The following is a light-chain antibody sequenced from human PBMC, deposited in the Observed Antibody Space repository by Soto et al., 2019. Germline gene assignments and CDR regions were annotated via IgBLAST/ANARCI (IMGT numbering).Light chain of an antibody. Sequence: DIRMTQSPSSLSAFVGDRVTITCRASQGIRSYLTWYQQKPGGAPKLLIYAASILQSGGPSRFSGTGSGTDFTLTISTLRPEDFGTYYRLQSYTPSWTFGQGTKVDIK. CDR3: LQSYTPSWT. CDR1: QGIRSY. J-gene: IGKJ1*01. V-gene: IGKV1-39*01. CDR2: AAS.